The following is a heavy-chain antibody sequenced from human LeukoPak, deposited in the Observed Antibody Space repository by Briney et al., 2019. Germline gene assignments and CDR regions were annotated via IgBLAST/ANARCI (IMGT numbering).Heavy chain of an antibody. J-gene: IGHJ4*02. Sequence: SGGSLRLSCAASGFTFSSYDMHWVRQATGKGLEWVSAIGTAGDTYYPGSVKGRFTISRENAKNSLYLQMNSLRAGDTAVYYRARAGYSGYDLDYWGQGTLVTVSS. D-gene: IGHD5-12*01. V-gene: IGHV3-13*01. CDR3: ARAGYSGYDLDY. CDR1: GFTFSSYD. CDR2: IGTAGDT.